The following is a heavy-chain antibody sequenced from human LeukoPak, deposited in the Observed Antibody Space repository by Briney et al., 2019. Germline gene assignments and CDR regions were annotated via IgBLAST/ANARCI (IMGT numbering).Heavy chain of an antibody. Sequence: ASVKVSCKASGGTFSSYAISWVRQAPGQGLEWMGRIIPIFGTANYAQKFQGRVTITTDESTSTAYMELSSLRSEDTAVYYCPRERDSGSYWDYYYYMDVWRQGTKATVSS. D-gene: IGHD1-26*01. CDR3: PRERDSGSYWDYYYYMDV. V-gene: IGHV1-69*05. CDR2: IIPIFGTA. J-gene: IGHJ6*03. CDR1: GGTFSSYA.